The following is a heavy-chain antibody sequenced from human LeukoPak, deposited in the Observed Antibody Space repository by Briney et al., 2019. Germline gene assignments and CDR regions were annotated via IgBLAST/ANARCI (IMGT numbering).Heavy chain of an antibody. D-gene: IGHD3-9*01. CDR3: AIPDRRYGDAFDI. Sequence: PGGPLRLSCAASGFTFSDYYMRWIRQAPGKGLEWVSYISSSGSARYYADSVKGRFTVSRDNAKNSLYLQMNSLRAEDTAVYYCAIPDRRYGDAFDIWGQGTMVTVSS. CDR1: GFTFSDYY. V-gene: IGHV3-11*04. CDR2: ISSSGSAR. J-gene: IGHJ3*02.